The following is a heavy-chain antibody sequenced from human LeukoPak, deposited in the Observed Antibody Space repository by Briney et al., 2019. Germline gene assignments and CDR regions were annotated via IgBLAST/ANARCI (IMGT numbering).Heavy chain of an antibody. D-gene: IGHD3-10*01. V-gene: IGHV1-2*02. CDR1: GYTFTGYY. Sequence: ASVKVSCKASGYTFTGYYMHWVRQAPGQGLEWMGWINPNSGGTNYAQKFQGRVTMTRDTSTSTVYMELSSLRSEDTAVYYCARAMVRGLSNPFDSWGQGTLVTVSS. CDR2: INPNSGGT. J-gene: IGHJ4*02. CDR3: ARAMVRGLSNPFDS.